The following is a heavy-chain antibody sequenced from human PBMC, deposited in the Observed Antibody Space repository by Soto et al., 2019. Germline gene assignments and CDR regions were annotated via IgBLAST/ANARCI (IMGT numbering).Heavy chain of an antibody. CDR3: SRGRCSSSNCQLDY. Sequence: GGSLRLSCVVSGFTFSTYEMNWLSQEPWKGLEWVSNITASGSITYYAASVKGRFTTSRDNAKDSVYLEIDSLRPEDTAMYYCSRGRCSSSNCQLDYSAQRALVTLCS. J-gene: IGHJ4*02. CDR1: GFTFSTYE. CDR2: ITASGSIT. V-gene: IGHV3-48*03. D-gene: IGHD4-4*01.